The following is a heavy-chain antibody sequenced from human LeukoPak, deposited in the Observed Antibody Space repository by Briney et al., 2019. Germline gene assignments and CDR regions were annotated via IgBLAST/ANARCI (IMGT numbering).Heavy chain of an antibody. V-gene: IGHV1-8*01. J-gene: IGHJ5*02. CDR1: GYTFTSYD. CDR2: MNPNSGNT. CDR3: ARVRSRYYDFWSGYYTGRNWFDP. D-gene: IGHD3-3*01. Sequence: ALVKASCKASGYTFTSYDINWVRQATGQGLEWMGWMNPNSGNTGYAQKFQGRVTMTRNTSISTAYMELSSLRSEDTAVYYCARVRSRYYDFWSGYYTGRNWFDPWGQGTLVTVSS.